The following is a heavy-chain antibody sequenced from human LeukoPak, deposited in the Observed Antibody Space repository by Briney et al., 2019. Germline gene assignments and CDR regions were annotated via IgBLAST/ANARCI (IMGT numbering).Heavy chain of an antibody. V-gene: IGHV3-15*01. Sequence: PGGSLRLSCAASGFTFSNAWMSWVRQAPGKGLEWVGRIKSKTDGGTTDYAAPVKGRFTISRDDSKNTLYLHMNSLKTEDTAVYYCWGRSDGRSGSYSPPDFDYWGQGTLVTVSS. CDR1: GFTFSNAW. D-gene: IGHD3-10*01. J-gene: IGHJ4*02. CDR3: WGRSDGRSGSYSPPDFDY. CDR2: IKSKTDGGTT.